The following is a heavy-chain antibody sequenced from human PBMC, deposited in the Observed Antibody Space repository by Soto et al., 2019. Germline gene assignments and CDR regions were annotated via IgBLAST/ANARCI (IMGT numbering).Heavy chain of an antibody. Sequence: QVHLVQSGAEVKKPGASVKVSCMASGYNFIAQNIHWVRQAPGLGLEWMGEMNPNSGGSDYAQEFQGRVTVPRDTAISTVDMELTTLESDDAAVYYCSRERHLNSPSDAFDLWGQGTMVIVSS. J-gene: IGHJ3*01. CDR3: SRERHLNSPSDAFDL. CDR1: GYNFIAQN. CDR2: MNPNSGGS. V-gene: IGHV1-2*02. D-gene: IGHD1-7*01.